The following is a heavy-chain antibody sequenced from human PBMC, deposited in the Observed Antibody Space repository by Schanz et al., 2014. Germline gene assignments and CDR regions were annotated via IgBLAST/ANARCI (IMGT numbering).Heavy chain of an antibody. Sequence: EVQLVESGGGLVKPGGSLRLSCAASGFTFSSYAMSWVRQAPGKGLEWVSYVSRSTPDIYYADSVKGRFTMSRDNAKNSLYLQMNSLRAEDTAVYYCARIGGSVFDYWAQGTLVNVSS. CDR1: GFTFSSYA. CDR2: VSRSTPDI. CDR3: ARIGGSVFDY. V-gene: IGHV3-48*01. D-gene: IGHD3-10*01. J-gene: IGHJ4*02.